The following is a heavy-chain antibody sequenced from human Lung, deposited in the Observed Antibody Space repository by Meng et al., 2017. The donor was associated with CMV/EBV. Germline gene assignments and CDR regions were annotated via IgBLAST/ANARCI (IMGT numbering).Heavy chain of an antibody. J-gene: IGHJ5*02. CDR1: FIDYD. CDR2: MDPNSGDT. V-gene: IGHV1-8*01. CDR3: TRDGRTGRHGWRYDTGWFDP. D-gene: IGHD2-8*02. Sequence: FIDYDINWVRQASGQGLEWMGWMDPNSGDTGYAQNFQGRLSMTIGTSTSTAYMKLNSLRSEDTAVYYCTRDGRTGRHGWRYDTGWFDPWGQGTLVTVSS.